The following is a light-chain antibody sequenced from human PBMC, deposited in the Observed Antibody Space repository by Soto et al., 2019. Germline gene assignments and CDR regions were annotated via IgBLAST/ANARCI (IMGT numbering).Light chain of an antibody. Sequence: TQSPATLSVTLGDSATLSCRASQSVSLSLAWYQMRPGQPPRLLIYAASTLQSGVPSRFSGSGSGTDFTLTISSLQPEDFATYFCQQVDTYPITFGQGTRLEIK. J-gene: IGKJ5*01. CDR2: AAS. CDR3: QQVDTYPIT. CDR1: QSVSLS. V-gene: IGKV3-15*01.